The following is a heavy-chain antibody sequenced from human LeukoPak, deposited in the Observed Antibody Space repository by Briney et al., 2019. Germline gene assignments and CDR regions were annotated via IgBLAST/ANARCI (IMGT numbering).Heavy chain of an antibody. CDR1: GFTFSSYA. V-gene: IGHV3-30-3*01. CDR2: ISYDGSNK. D-gene: IGHD2-15*01. J-gene: IGHJ4*02. Sequence: PGGSLRLSCAASGFTFSSYAMHWVRQAPGKGLEWVAVISYDGSNKYYADSVKGRFTISRDNSKNTLYLQMNSLRAEDTAVYYCARDLSSPPRYGSGSTLAVDYWGQGSLVTVSS. CDR3: ARDLSSPPRYGSGSTLAVDY.